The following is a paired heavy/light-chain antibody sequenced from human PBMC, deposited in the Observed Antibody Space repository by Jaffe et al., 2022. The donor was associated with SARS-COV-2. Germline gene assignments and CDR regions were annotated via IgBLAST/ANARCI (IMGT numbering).Heavy chain of an antibody. CDR1: GFTFSSYS. D-gene: IGHD2-2*02. CDR2: ISSSSSTI. J-gene: IGHJ3*02. CDR3: ARYCLNPSCYTLEDNSFHI. V-gene: IGHV3-48*02. Sequence: EVQLVESGGGFVQPGGSLRLSCAASGFTFSSYSMNWVRQAPGKGLEWLSYISSSSSTIYYADSVKGRFTISRDNAKNSLHLQMDSLRDEDTAVYFCARYCLNPSCYTLEDNSFHIWGQGTMVTVSS.
Light chain of an antibody. CDR3: LQALQTWT. CDR2: LAS. Sequence: IVMTQSPLSLPVTPGEPASISCRSSESLLHSNGYNYLDWYLQKPGQSPQLLIYLASNRASGVPDRFSGSGSGTDFTLKISRVEAEDVGVYYCLQALQTWTFGQGTKVEIK. V-gene: IGKV2-28*01. CDR1: ESLLHSNGYNY. J-gene: IGKJ1*01.